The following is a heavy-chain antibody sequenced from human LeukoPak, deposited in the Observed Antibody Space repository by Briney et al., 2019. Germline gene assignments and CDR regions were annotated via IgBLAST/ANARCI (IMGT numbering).Heavy chain of an antibody. Sequence: PSETLSLTCTVSGGSISSSSYHWGWIRQPPGKGLEWIGSIYYSGSTYYNPSLKSRVTISVDTSKNQFSLKLSSVTVADTAVYYCARIVGASDYWGQGTLVTVSS. CDR1: GGSISSSSYH. D-gene: IGHD1-26*01. CDR2: IYYSGST. J-gene: IGHJ4*02. V-gene: IGHV4-39*01. CDR3: ARIVGASDY.